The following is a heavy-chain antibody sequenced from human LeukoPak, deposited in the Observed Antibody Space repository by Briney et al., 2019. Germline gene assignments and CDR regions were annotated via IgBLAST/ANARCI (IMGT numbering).Heavy chain of an antibody. J-gene: IGHJ6*02. V-gene: IGHV3-7*01. CDR2: IKQAGSEI. CDR1: GFTFSSYW. CDR3: VRAMDV. Sequence: GGSLRLSCAGFGFTFSSYWMHWVRQAPGKGLEWLANIKQAGSEIYYVDSVKGRFTISRDNAKNSVYLQRNSLRAEDTAVYYCVRAMDVWGQGTTVTVSS.